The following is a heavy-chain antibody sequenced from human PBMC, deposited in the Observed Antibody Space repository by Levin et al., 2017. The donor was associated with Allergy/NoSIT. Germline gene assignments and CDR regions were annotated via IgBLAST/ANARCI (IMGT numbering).Heavy chain of an antibody. CDR1: GYTFTGYY. CDR3: ARDQTKGYCSSTSCYEKYFQH. D-gene: IGHD2-2*01. J-gene: IGHJ1*01. V-gene: IGHV1-2*06. Sequence: GESLKISCKASGYTFTGYYMHWVRQAPGQGLEWMGRINPNSGGTNYAQKFQGRVTMTRDTSISTAYMELSRLRSDDTAVYYCARDQTKGYCSSTSCYEKYFQHWGQGTLVTVSS. CDR2: INPNSGGT.